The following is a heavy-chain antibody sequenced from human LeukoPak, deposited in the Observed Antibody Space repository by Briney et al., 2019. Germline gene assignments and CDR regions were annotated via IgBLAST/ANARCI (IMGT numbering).Heavy chain of an antibody. Sequence: ASVKVSCKASGGTFSSYAISWVRRAPGQGLEWMGGIIPIFGTANYAQKFQGRVTIIADESTSTAYMELSSLRSEDTAVYYCARGPERYYGDYEETYWYFDLWGRGTLVTVSS. V-gene: IGHV1-69*13. J-gene: IGHJ2*01. CDR3: ARGPERYYGDYEETYWYFDL. D-gene: IGHD4-17*01. CDR1: GGTFSSYA. CDR2: IIPIFGTA.